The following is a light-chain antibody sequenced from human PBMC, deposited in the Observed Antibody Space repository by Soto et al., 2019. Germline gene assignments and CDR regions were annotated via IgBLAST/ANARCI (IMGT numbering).Light chain of an antibody. CDR2: DAS. CDR1: QSVTSY. Sequence: EIVLTQSPATLYLSPGQRDTLSCRTSQSVTSYFAWYHLKPGRAPRLLIYDASNRATGIPTRFIGSGSGTDFTLTISSLEPEDFAVYYCQQRSNWPITFGEGTLLEIK. V-gene: IGKV3-11*01. CDR3: QQRSNWPIT. J-gene: IGKJ5*01.